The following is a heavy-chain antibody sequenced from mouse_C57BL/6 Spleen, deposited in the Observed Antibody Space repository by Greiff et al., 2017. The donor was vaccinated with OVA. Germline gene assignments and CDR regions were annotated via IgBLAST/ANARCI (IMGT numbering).Heavy chain of an antibody. CDR1: GFSLTSYG. CDR2: IWSDGST. V-gene: IGHV2-6*03. D-gene: IGHD2-4*01. J-gene: IGHJ4*01. Sequence: VQLVESGPGLVAPSQSLSITCTVSGFSLTSYGVHWVRQPPGKGLEWLVVIWSDGSTTYNSALKSRLSISKDNSKSQVFLKMNSLQTDDTAMYYCARYYDYDGDYAMDYWGQGTSVTVSS. CDR3: ARYYDYDGDYAMDY.